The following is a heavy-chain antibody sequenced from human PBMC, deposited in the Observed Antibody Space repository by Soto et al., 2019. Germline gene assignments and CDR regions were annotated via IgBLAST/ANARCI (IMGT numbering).Heavy chain of an antibody. J-gene: IGHJ5*02. CDR3: AKNQGVELVPLATVDWFDP. CDR2: ISGSGFKK. Sequence: PGGSLRLSCAASGFIFENFGMSWVRQAPGKGLEWISSISGSGFKKYYADSVKGRFTISRDNSKSTVYLELNNLSAEDTAVYHCAKNQGVELVPLATVDWFDPWGQGSLVIVSS. D-gene: IGHD1-26*01. V-gene: IGHV3-23*01. CDR1: GFIFENFG.